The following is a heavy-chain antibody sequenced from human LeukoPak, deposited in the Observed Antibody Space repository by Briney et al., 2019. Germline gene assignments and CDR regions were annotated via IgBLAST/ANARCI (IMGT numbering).Heavy chain of an antibody. Sequence: QPGRSLRLSCTASGFTFGDYAMSWVRQAPGKGLEWVGFIRSKAYGGTTEYAASVKGRFTISRDDSKSIAYLQMNSLKTEDTAVYYCTGGLGYCSSTSCLPLGYWGQGTLVTVSS. J-gene: IGHJ4*02. CDR3: TGGLGYCSSTSCLPLGY. D-gene: IGHD2-2*01. V-gene: IGHV3-49*04. CDR2: IRSKAYGGTT. CDR1: GFTFGDYA.